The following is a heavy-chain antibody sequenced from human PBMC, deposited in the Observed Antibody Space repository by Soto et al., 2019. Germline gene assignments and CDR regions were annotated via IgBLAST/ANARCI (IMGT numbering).Heavy chain of an antibody. J-gene: IGHJ3*02. V-gene: IGHV1-69*01. CDR1: GGTFSSYA. CDR3: ARAGTLGYCSITSCYGDAFDI. D-gene: IGHD2-2*01. CDR2: IIRIFGTA. Sequence: QVQLVQSGAEVKKLGSSVKVSCRASGGTFSSYAISWVRQAPGQGLEWMGGIIRIFGTANYAQRFQGRVTITADETTRTAYMELSSLRSEDTAVYYCARAGTLGYCSITSCYGDAFDIWGQGTMVTVSS.